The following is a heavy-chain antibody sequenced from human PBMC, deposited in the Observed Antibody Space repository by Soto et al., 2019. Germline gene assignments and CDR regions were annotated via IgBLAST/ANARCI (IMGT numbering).Heavy chain of an antibody. CDR1: GFMFSDYA. J-gene: IGHJ4*02. V-gene: IGHV3-23*01. D-gene: IGHD2-21*01. CDR3: AKATSATCTGSICYSFDY. CDR2: LLRPGRST. Sequence: PGGSLRLSCAASGFMFSDYAMTWARQAPGKELEWVSGLLRPGRSTYYADSVKGRFTVSRDSSKNTLSLQMNSLRPEDTALYYCAKATSATCTGSICYSFDYWGQGTLVTVSS.